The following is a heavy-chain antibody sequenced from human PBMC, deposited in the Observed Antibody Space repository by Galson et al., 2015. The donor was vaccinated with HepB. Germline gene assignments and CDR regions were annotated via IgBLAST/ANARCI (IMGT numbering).Heavy chain of an antibody. Sequence: VKVSCKASGGTFSSYAISWVRQAPGQGLEWMGGIIPILGIANYAQKFQGRVTITADKSTSTAYMELSSLRSEDTAVYYCARAQGCGGDCYPPVHYYYMDVWGKGTTVTVSS. J-gene: IGHJ6*03. CDR2: IIPILGIA. CDR1: GGTFSSYA. V-gene: IGHV1-69*10. CDR3: ARAQGCGGDCYPPVHYYYMDV. D-gene: IGHD2-21*01.